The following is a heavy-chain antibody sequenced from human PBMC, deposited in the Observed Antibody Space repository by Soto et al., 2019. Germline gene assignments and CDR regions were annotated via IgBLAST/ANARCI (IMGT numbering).Heavy chain of an antibody. CDR2: IYYSGST. V-gene: IGHV4-30-4*01. D-gene: IGHD5-12*01. CDR3: ARVPRVMATIRNYYYYMDV. CDR1: GGSISSGNYY. J-gene: IGHJ6*03. Sequence: PSETLSLTCTVSGGSISSGNYYWSWIRQAPGKGLEWIGYIYYSGSTYFNPSLESRLTISVDTSKNQFSLKLSSVTAADTAVYYCARVPRVMATIRNYYYYMDVWGNGTTVTVSS.